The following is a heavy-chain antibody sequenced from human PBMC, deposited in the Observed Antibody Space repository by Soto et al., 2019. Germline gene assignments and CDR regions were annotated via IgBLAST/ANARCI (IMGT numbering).Heavy chain of an antibody. CDR3: TRENIENSEGLYDAFDI. D-gene: IGHD2-15*01. J-gene: IGHJ3*02. CDR2: MNPKSGGA. CDR1: GYTFTDYY. V-gene: IGHV1-2*02. Sequence: QVQLVQSGAEVKMPGASVKVSCKTSGYTFTDYYTHWVRQAPGQGLEWMGWMNPKSGGAYFAQKFQGRVTLTRDTSIGTAYIEVNSLTSDDTAVYFCTRENIENSEGLYDAFDIWGQGTTVTVSS.